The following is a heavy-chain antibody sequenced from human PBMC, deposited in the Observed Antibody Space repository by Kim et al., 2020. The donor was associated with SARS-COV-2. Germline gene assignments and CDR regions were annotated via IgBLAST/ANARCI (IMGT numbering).Heavy chain of an antibody. V-gene: IGHV3-9*01. CDR3: VTGLSGSWYQGY. CDR2: IGRNSANI. CDR1: GFTLVDSA. J-gene: IGHJ4*02. D-gene: IGHD6-13*01. Sequence: GGSLRLSCAASGFTLVDSAMHWVRQTPGKGLEWVSGIGRNSANIGYADSVKGRFTISRDNAKNSLYLQMNSLRTEDTALYYCVTGLSGSWYQGYWGQGTLVTVSS.